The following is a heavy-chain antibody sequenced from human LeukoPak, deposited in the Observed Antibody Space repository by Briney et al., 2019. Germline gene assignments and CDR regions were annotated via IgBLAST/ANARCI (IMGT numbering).Heavy chain of an antibody. CDR3: ARDRAITMVRGVISY. Sequence: GGSLRLSCAASGFTFSSYWMSWVRQAPGKGLEWVANIKQDGSEKYYVDSVKGRFIISRDNAKNSLYLQMNSLRAEDTAVYYCARDRAITMVRGVISYWGQGTLVTVSS. V-gene: IGHV3-7*03. J-gene: IGHJ4*02. D-gene: IGHD3-10*01. CDR2: IKQDGSEK. CDR1: GFTFSSYW.